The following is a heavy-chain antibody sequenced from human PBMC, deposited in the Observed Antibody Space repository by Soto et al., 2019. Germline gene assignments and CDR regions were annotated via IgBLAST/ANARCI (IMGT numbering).Heavy chain of an antibody. CDR3: VNDRRFRSQQTFWSGQAAQGT. CDR2: LTWNSGSV. Sequence: GGSLRLSCAASGFTFGDYAMHWVLQAPGKGLEWISALTWNSGSVYYADSVRDRFTISRDTVKNSLYLQMDSVRPEDKALYYCVNDRRFRSQQTFWSGQAAQGTWGQGTLVSDSS. V-gene: IGHV3-9*01. CDR1: GFTFGDYA. J-gene: IGHJ4*02. D-gene: IGHD3-3*01.